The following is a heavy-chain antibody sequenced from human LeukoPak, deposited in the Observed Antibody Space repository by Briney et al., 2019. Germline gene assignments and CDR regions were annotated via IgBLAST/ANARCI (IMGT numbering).Heavy chain of an antibody. D-gene: IGHD2-2*01. J-gene: IGHJ4*02. CDR3: AKGISVVVPAAKVHFDY. CDR1: GGTFSSYA. Sequence: SVKVSCKASGGTFSSYAISWVRQAPGQGLEWMGGIIPIFGTANYAQKFQGRVTITTDESTSTAYMELNSLRAEDTAVYYCAKGISVVVPAAKVHFDYWGQGTLVTVSS. CDR2: IIPIFGTA. V-gene: IGHV1-69*05.